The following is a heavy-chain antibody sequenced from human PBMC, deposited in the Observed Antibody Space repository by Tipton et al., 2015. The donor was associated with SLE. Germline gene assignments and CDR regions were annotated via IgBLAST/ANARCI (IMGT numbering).Heavy chain of an antibody. V-gene: IGHV3-23*01. Sequence: SLRLSCAASGFTFSAYAMSWVRQAPGKGLEWVSAISYSGANTYYADSVKGRFTISRDNSKNTLYLQMNSLRTEDTAVYYCAKQISPHYGMDVWGQGTTVTVSS. CDR3: AKQISPHYGMDV. CDR1: GFTFSAYA. J-gene: IGHJ6*02. CDR2: ISYSGANT.